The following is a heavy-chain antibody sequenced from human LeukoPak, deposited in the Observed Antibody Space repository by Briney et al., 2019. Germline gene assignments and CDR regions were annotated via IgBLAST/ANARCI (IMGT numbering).Heavy chain of an antibody. D-gene: IGHD1-26*01. CDR1: GGSFSGYY. CDR2: INHSGST. CDR3: ARGVAGGSYPRYYYGMDV. V-gene: IGHV4-34*01. Sequence: SSETLSLTCAVYGGSFSGYYWSWIRQPPGKGLEWIGEINHSGSTNYNPSLKSRVTISVDTSKNQFSLKLSSVTAADTAVYYCARGVAGGSYPRYYYGMDVWGQGTTVTVSS. J-gene: IGHJ6*02.